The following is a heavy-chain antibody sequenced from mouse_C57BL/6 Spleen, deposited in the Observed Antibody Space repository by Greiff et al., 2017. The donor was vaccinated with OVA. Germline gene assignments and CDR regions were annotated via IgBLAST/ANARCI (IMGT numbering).Heavy chain of an antibody. CDR3: ARERSLDYAMDY. CDR1: GYAFSSSW. V-gene: IGHV1-82*01. CDR2: IYPGDGDT. J-gene: IGHJ4*01. D-gene: IGHD4-1*01. Sequence: VQLQQSGPELVKPGASVKISCKASGYAFSSSWMNWVKQRPGTGLEWIGRIYPGDGDTNYNGKFKGKATLTADKSSSTAYMQLSSLTSEDSAVYFCARERSLDYAMDYWGQGTSVTVSS.